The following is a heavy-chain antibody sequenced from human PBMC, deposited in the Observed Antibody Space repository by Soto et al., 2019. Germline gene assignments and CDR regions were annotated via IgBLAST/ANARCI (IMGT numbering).Heavy chain of an antibody. D-gene: IGHD4-4*01. CDR2: IYYRGNT. CDR3: ARHGAHDYSNYAWFDP. J-gene: IGHJ5*02. V-gene: IGHV4-39*01. CDR1: GGSISSSGDY. Sequence: PSETLSLTCTVSGGSISSSGDYWGWIRQPPGKGLEWIGSIYYRGNTFYNPSLKSRVTISVDTSKNQFSLKVSSVTAADTAVYYCARHGAHDYSNYAWFDPWGQGTLVTV.